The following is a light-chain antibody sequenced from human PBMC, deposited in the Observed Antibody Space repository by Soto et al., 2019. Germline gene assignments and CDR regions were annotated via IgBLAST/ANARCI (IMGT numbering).Light chain of an antibody. CDR2: GAS. CDR3: QQYCISPYT. V-gene: IGKV3-20*01. CDR1: QSGSSSY. Sequence: EMGLTQSPATLSLSPGERATLDCRASQSGSSSYLVWNQQKPGQAPRLLIYGASSRATGIPDRFSGSGSGTDFTLTISRLEPEDLAVYNCQQYCISPYTFGQGTKREIK. J-gene: IGKJ2*01.